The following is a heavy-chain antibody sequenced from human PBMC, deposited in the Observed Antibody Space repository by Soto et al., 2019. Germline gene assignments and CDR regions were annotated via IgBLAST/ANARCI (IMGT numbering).Heavy chain of an antibody. D-gene: IGHD1-26*01. V-gene: IGHV3-30*18. CDR3: AKVGDVYNSFFDY. CDR2: ISDDGSKK. J-gene: IGHJ4*02. Sequence: QVQLVESGGGVVQPGRSLRLSCAAAGFTLSSYGRHWVRQAPGKGLEWVAVISDDGSKKYYADSVKGRFSISRDNPKNTLFLQMNSLRVEDTAEYYCAKVGDVYNSFFDYWGQGTLVTVSS. CDR1: GFTLSSYG.